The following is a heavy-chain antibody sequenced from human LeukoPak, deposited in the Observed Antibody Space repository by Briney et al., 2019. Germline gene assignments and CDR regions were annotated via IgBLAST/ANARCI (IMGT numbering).Heavy chain of an antibody. CDR1: GFTFRTYW. J-gene: IGHJ4*02. Sequence: GGSLRLCCAASGFTFRTYWMSWIRQAPGKGLEWVANIHQDGNEKYYVDSVKGRFTISRDNAKNSLYLQMNSLRVEDTAVYYCARGDDFSGDYWGQGTLVTVSS. CDR3: ARGDDFSGDY. V-gene: IGHV3-7*04. D-gene: IGHD2-21*02. CDR2: IHQDGNEK.